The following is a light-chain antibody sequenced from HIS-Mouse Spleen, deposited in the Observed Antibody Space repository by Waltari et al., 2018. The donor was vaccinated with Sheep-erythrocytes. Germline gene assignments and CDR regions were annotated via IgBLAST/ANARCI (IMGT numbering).Light chain of an antibody. Sequence: EIVLTQSPATLSLSPGERVTLSCRASQSVSSYLAWYQQKPGQAPRLLIYDASNRATGIRARFSGSGSGTDFTLTISSLEPEDFAVYYCQQRSNWLYTFGQGTKLEIK. J-gene: IGKJ2*01. V-gene: IGKV3-11*01. CDR1: QSVSSY. CDR3: QQRSNWLYT. CDR2: DAS.